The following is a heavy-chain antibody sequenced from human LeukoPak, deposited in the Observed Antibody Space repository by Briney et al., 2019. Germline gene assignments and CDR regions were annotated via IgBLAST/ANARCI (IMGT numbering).Heavy chain of an antibody. CDR2: IYASEST. CDR3: ARGLWFGDENPPYFDY. J-gene: IGHJ4*02. D-gene: IGHD3-10*01. Sequence: SETLSLTCSVSGGSISSSNYYWSWIRQPAGKGLEWIGRIYASESTNYNPSLKSRVTISVDTSRNQFSLKLSSVTAADTAVYYCARGLWFGDENPPYFDYWGQGTLVTVSS. CDR1: GGSISSSNYY. V-gene: IGHV4-61*02.